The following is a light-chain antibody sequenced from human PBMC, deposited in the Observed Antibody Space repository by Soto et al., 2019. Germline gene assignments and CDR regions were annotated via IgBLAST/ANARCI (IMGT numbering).Light chain of an antibody. J-gene: IGKJ4*01. CDR2: RAS. Sequence: IVLTQSPDTLSLSPGERATLSCRPSQSVSSTYLAWYQQKPGQAPRLLIYRASPRATGIPDRFSGSGSGPHYTLTIGSLEPDGFAVYHCPQCESSPLTFGGGTKVEIK. CDR1: QSVSSTY. V-gene: IGKV3-20*01. CDR3: PQCESSPLT.